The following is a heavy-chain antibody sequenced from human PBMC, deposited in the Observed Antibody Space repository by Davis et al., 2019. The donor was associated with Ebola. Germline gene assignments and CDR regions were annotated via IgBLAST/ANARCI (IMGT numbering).Heavy chain of an antibody. CDR3: AGGGQGEYSGYDPYYFDY. CDR2: IIPIFGTA. D-gene: IGHD5-12*01. J-gene: IGHJ4*02. V-gene: IGHV1-69*13. CDR1: GGTFSSYA. Sequence: SVKVSCKASGGTFSSYAISWVRQAPGQGLEWMGGIIPIFGTANYAQKFQGRVTITADESTSTAYMELSSLRSEDTAVDYCAGGGQGEYSGYDPYYFDYWGQGTLVTVSS.